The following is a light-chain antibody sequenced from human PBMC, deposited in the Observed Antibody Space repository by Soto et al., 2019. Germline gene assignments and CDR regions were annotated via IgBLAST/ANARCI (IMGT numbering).Light chain of an antibody. J-gene: IGLJ2*01. CDR2: NDN. V-gene: IGLV1-44*01. Sequence: QSVLTQPPSASGTPGQGVAISCSGSSSNMGSNTVNWYQHLPGTAPKLLIYNDNQRPSGVPDRFFGSKSDTSASLAITGLQSEDEADYYCAAWDGSLNHILFGGGTSSPS. CDR3: AAWDGSLNHIL. CDR1: SSNMGSNT.